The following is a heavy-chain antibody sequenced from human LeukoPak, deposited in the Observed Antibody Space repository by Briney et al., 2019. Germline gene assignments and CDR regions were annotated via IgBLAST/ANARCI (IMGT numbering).Heavy chain of an antibody. D-gene: IGHD1-26*01. CDR1: GFAFSSYS. Sequence: GGSLRLSCAASGFAFSSYSMNWVRQAPGKGLEWVSYISSGSSSIYYADSVRGRFTISRDNAKNSLYLQLNSLRDEDTAVYYCAKGNKAVGGTIATFSYWGQGTLVTVSS. V-gene: IGHV3-48*02. CDR3: AKGNKAVGGTIATFSY. J-gene: IGHJ4*02. CDR2: ISSGSSSI.